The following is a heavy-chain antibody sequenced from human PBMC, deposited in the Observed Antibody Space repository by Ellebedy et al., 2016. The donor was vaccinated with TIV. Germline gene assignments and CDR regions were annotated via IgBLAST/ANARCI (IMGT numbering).Heavy chain of an antibody. CDR3: AKGRGGGSDTSAPRYYFDY. J-gene: IGHJ4*02. V-gene: IGHV3-23*01. CDR2: ISHTGGRT. Sequence: GESLKISCAASGFTFSSFAISWVRQAPGKGLEWVSTISHTGGRTYYADSVEGRFIISRDNSKKTLYLQMNSLRAKDTAVYYCAKGRGGGSDTSAPRYYFDYWGLGTLVTVSS. D-gene: IGHD3-22*01. CDR1: GFTFSSFA.